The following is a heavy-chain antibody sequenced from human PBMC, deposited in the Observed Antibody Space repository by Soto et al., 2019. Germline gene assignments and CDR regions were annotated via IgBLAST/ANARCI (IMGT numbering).Heavy chain of an antibody. CDR2: TSGTGGST. Sequence: PGGSLRLSCAASGFTFSSGFTFSNYGMSWVRQAPGKGLEWVAGTSGTGGSTYYADFVKGRFTISRDNSKNTLYLQMNSLTAEDTAVYYCAKGLRWGTEQIDYWGQGTLVTVSS. CDR1: GFTFSSGFTFSNYG. CDR3: AKGLRWGTEQIDY. V-gene: IGHV3-23*01. J-gene: IGHJ4*02. D-gene: IGHD1-1*01.